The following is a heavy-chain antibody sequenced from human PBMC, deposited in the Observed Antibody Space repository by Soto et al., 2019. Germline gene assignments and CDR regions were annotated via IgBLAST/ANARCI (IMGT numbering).Heavy chain of an antibody. D-gene: IGHD3-10*01. V-gene: IGHV1-18*01. Sequence: QVQLVQSGAEVKKPGASVKVSCKASGYTFTSYGISWVRQAPGQGLEWMGWISAYNGNTNYAQKLQCRVTMTTDTSTSTDYMELRSLRSDDTAVYYCARDFRYYYGSGSYYFPLGSVFDYWGQGTLVTVSS. CDR2: ISAYNGNT. CDR1: GYTFTSYG. J-gene: IGHJ4*02. CDR3: ARDFRYYYGSGSYYFPLGSVFDY.